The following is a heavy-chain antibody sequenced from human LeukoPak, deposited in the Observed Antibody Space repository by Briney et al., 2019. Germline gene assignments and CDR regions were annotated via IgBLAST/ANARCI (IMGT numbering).Heavy chain of an antibody. J-gene: IGHJ6*03. CDR3: ARVRQQLVTYYYYYYMDV. CDR1: GGTFSSYA. Sequence: ASVKVSCKASGGTFSSYAISWVRQAPGQGLEWMGGIIPIFGTANYAQKFQGRVTITTDESTSTAYMELSSLRSEDTAVYYCARVRQQLVTYYYYYYMDVWGKGTTVTVSS. CDR2: IIPIFGTA. D-gene: IGHD6-13*01. V-gene: IGHV1-69*05.